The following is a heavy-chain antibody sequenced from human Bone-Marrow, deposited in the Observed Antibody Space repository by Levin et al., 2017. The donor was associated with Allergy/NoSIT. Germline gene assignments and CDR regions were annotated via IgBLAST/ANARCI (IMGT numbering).Heavy chain of an antibody. CDR3: AKDGYLEWFDAAEKYGMDV. CDR2: INWNSGSI. CDR1: GFTFHDYA. D-gene: IGHD3-3*01. V-gene: IGHV3-9*01. J-gene: IGHJ6*02. Sequence: PGGSLRLSCAASGFTFHDYAMHWVRQAPGKGLEWVSSINWNSGSIDYAASVKGRFTISRDNAKNALYLQMNSLKTEDTALYYCAKDGYLEWFDAAEKYGMDVWGQGTTVTVSS.